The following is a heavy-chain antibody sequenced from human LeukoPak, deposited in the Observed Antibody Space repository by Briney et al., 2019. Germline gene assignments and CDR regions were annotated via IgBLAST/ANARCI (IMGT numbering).Heavy chain of an antibody. CDR3: ARQDWLGDRYYFDS. J-gene: IGHJ4*02. CDR1: GFTFSRLA. D-gene: IGHD3-9*01. CDR2: ISYDGSQK. Sequence: GGSLRLSCAVSGFTFSRLAMHWVRQAPGKGLDWVALISYDGSQKYLADSVKGRFTISRDNSKNTLYQQMNSLRPEDTAVYYWARQDWLGDRYYFDSWGEGTLVTVSS. V-gene: IGHV3-30*04.